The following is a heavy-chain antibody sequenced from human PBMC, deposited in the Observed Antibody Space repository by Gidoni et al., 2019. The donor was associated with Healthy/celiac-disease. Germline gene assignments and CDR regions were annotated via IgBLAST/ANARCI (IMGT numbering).Heavy chain of an antibody. V-gene: IGHV4-59*01. D-gene: IGHD1-7*01. J-gene: IGHJ5*02. Sequence: QVQLQESGPGLVKPSETLSLTCTVSGGSISSYYWSWIRQPPGKGLEWIGYIYYSGSTKYNPSLKSRVTIAVDTSKNQCSLKLSSVTAADTAVYYCARGKTGATLSWFDPWGQGTLVTVSS. CDR2: IYYSGST. CDR3: ARGKTGATLSWFDP. CDR1: GGSISSYY.